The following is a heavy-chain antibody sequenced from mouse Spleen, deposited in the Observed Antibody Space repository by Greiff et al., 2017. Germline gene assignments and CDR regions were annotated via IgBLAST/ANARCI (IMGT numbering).Heavy chain of an antibody. V-gene: IGHV1-53*01. D-gene: IGHD1-2*01. CDR2: INPSNGGT. CDR1: GYTFTSYW. Sequence: QVQLQQSGPELVKPGASVKISCKASGYTFTSYWMHWVKQRPGQGLEWIGNINPSNGGTNYNEKFKSKATLTVDKSSSTAYMQLSSLTSEDSAVYYCARYYGYVRGAMDYWGQGTSVTVSS. CDR3: ARYYGYVRGAMDY. J-gene: IGHJ4*01.